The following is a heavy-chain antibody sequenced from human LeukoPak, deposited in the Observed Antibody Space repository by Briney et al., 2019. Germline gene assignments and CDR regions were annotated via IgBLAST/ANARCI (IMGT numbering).Heavy chain of an antibody. CDR1: GYTFTGYY. CDR3: ARGVLRYFDWLFAFDI. D-gene: IGHD3-9*01. J-gene: IGHJ3*02. V-gene: IGHV1-18*04. CDR2: ISAYNGNT. Sequence: GASVKVSCKASGYTFTGYYMHWVRQAPGQGLEWMGWISAYNGNTNYAQKLQGRVTMTTDTSTSTAYMELRSLRSDDTAVYYCARGVLRYFDWLFAFDIWGQGTMVTVSS.